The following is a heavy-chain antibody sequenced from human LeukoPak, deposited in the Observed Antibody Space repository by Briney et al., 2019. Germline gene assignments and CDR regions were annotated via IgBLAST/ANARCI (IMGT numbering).Heavy chain of an antibody. J-gene: IGHJ5*02. Sequence: LXXXALIYWNEDKRYSPSLKSRLTITNDTSKNQVVLTMTNMDPVDTATYYCAHRRDSITIFGVVSRFDPWGQGTLVTVSS. D-gene: IGHD3-3*01. V-gene: IGHV2-5*01. CDR2: IYWNEDK. CDR3: AHRRDSITIFGVVSRFDP.